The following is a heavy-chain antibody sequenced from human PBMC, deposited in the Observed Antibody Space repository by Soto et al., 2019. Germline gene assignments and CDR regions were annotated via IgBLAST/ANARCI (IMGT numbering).Heavy chain of an antibody. CDR2: ISAYNGNT. CDR1: GYSFTNYG. Sequence: ASVKVSCQASGYSFTNYGISWARQAPGQGLEWMGWISAYNGNTYYAQRFQGRVTMTTDTSTTTTYMELRSLRSDDTAVYYCARDLFYLSEPYYTDDFDFCGQGTMRTGSS. CDR3: ARDLFYLSEPYYTDDFDF. D-gene: IGHD3-3*01. J-gene: IGHJ4*03. V-gene: IGHV1-18*01.